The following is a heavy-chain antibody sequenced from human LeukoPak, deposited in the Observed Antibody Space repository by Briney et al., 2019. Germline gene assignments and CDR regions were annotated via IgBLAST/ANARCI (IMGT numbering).Heavy chain of an antibody. CDR1: GGSFSGYY. J-gene: IGHJ4*02. Sequence: SETLSLTCAVYGGSFSGYYWSWIRQPPGKGLEWIGEINHSGSTNYNPSLKSRVTISVDTFKNQFSLKLSSVTAADTAVYYCARIVGATYYFDYWGQGTLVTVSS. D-gene: IGHD1-26*01. CDR3: ARIVGATYYFDY. CDR2: INHSGST. V-gene: IGHV4-34*01.